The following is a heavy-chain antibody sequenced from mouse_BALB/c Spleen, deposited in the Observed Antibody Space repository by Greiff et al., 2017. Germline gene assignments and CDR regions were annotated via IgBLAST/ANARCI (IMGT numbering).Heavy chain of an antibody. CDR3: ARRGDYDDGAWFAY. D-gene: IGHD2-4*01. CDR1: GYSITSDYA. Sequence: EVQLQQSGPGLVKPSQSLSLTCTVTGYSITSDYAWNWIRQFPGNKLEWMGYISYSGSTSYNPSLKSRISITRDPSKNQFFLQLNSVTTEDTATYYCARRGDYDDGAWFAYWGQGTLVTVSA. CDR2: ISYSGST. V-gene: IGHV3-2*02. J-gene: IGHJ3*01.